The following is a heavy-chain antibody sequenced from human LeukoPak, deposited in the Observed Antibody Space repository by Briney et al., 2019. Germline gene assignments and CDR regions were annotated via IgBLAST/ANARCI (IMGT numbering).Heavy chain of an antibody. CDR2: IKQDGSEK. V-gene: IGHV3-7*01. D-gene: IGHD3-10*01. Sequence: GRSLRLSCAASGFTFSSYGMHWVRQAPGKGLEWVANIKQDGSEKYYVDSVKGRFTISRDNAKNSLYLQMNSLRAEDTAVYYCAREPMVRGVIDAFDIWGQGTMVTVSS. J-gene: IGHJ3*02. CDR1: GFTFSSYG. CDR3: AREPMVRGVIDAFDI.